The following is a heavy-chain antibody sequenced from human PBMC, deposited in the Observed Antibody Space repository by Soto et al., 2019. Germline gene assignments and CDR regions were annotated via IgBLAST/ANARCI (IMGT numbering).Heavy chain of an antibody. D-gene: IGHD3-10*01. J-gene: IGHJ5*02. V-gene: IGHV4-31*03. CDR2: IYYSGST. CDR1: GGSISSGGYY. Sequence: QVQLQESGPGLVKPSQTLSLTCTVSGGSISSGGYYWSWIRQHPGKGLEWSGYIYYSGSTYYNPSLKSRVTISVDTSKNQFSLKLSSVTAADTAVYYCARDYNGSGSYPFDPWGQGTLVTVSS. CDR3: ARDYNGSGSYPFDP.